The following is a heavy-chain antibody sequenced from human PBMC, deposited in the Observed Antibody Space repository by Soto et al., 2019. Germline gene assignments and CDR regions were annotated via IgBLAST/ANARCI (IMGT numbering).Heavy chain of an antibody. V-gene: IGHV3-23*01. J-gene: IGHJ4*02. CDR3: AKLGYYDSSGTGPHDY. CDR2: ISGSGGST. D-gene: IGHD3-22*01. CDR1: GFTFSSYA. Sequence: GGSLRISCAASGFTFSSYAMSWVRQAPGKGLEWVSAISGSGGSTYYADSVKGRFTISRDNSKNTLYLQMNSLRAEDTAVYYCAKLGYYDSSGTGPHDYWGQGTLVTVSS.